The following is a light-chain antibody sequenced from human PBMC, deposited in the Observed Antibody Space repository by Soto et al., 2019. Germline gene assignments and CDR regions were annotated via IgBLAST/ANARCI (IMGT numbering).Light chain of an antibody. Sequence: EIVMTQSPVTLSVSPGERVTLSRRASQSVSNNLAWYQQKSGQAPRLLIYGASTRVTGIPARFSGSGSGTEFTLTISSLQSEDFAIYYCQQYNNWPPVTFGQGTRLDIK. CDR1: QSVSNN. CDR2: GAS. CDR3: QQYNNWPPVT. V-gene: IGKV3-15*01. J-gene: IGKJ5*01.